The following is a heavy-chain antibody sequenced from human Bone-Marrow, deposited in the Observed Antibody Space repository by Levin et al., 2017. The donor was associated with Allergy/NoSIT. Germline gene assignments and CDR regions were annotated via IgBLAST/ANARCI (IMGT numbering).Heavy chain of an antibody. J-gene: IGHJ4*02. V-gene: IGHV3-23*01. CDR1: GFTFSSSA. D-gene: IGHD6-19*01. CDR3: AKDRGGSGWDPVY. Sequence: GGSLRLSCAVSGFTFSSSAMSWVRQAPGKGLEWVSEISRSGESAHYADSVKGRFTSSRDNSKNTLYLQMNSLRVEETAEYYCAKDRGGSGWDPVYWGQGTLVTVSS. CDR2: ISRSGESA.